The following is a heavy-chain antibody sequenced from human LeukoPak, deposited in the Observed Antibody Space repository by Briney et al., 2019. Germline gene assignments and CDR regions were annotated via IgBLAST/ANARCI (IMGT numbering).Heavy chain of an antibody. J-gene: IGHJ4*02. D-gene: IGHD6-6*01. CDR3: ALSTTTSSIVTFDY. CDR2: IYSNDDK. Sequence: SGPTLVKPTQTLTLTCTLSGFSINTGGMAVGWIRQPPGKALEWLALIYSNDDKRYSPSQKTRLTITKDTSKNQVVLTVTNMDPVDTATYSCALSTTTSSIVTFDYWGQGTLVTVSS. V-gene: IGHV2-5*01. CDR1: GFSINTGGMA.